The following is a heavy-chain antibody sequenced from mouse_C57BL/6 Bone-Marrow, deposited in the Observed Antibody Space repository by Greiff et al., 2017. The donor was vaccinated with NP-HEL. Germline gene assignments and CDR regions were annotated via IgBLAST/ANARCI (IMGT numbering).Heavy chain of an antibody. CDR2: INPGSGGT. Sequence: VQLQQPGAELVRPGTSVKVSCKASGYAFTNYLIEWVKQRPGQGLEWIGVINPGSGGTNYNETFKGKATLTADKSSSTAYMQLSSLTSEDSAVYFCARGGSWFAYWGQGTLVTVSA. J-gene: IGHJ3*01. CDR3: ARGGSWFAY. CDR1: GYAFTNYL. V-gene: IGHV1-54*01.